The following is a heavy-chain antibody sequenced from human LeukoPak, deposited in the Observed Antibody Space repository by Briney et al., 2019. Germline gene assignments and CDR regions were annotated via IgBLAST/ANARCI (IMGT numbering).Heavy chain of an antibody. CDR2: ISSSSSYI. D-gene: IGHD5-18*01. Sequence: PGGSLRLSCAASGFTFSSYSMNWVRQAPGKGLEGVSSISSSSSYIYYADSVKGRFTISRDNAKNSLYLQMNSLRAEDTAVYYCARDFDTAMAGDSGYWDYWGQGTLVTVSS. CDR1: GFTFSSYS. V-gene: IGHV3-21*01. CDR3: ARDFDTAMAGDSGYWDY. J-gene: IGHJ4*02.